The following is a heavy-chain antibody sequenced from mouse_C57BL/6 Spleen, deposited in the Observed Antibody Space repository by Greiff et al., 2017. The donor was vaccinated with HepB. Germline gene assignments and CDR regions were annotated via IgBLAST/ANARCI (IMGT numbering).Heavy chain of an antibody. CDR3: ARSRITTVVAKDWYFDV. CDR2: IYPSDSET. Sequence: QVQLQQPGAELVRPGSSVKLSCKASGYTFTSYWMDWVKQRPGQGLEWIGNIYPSDSETQYNQKFKDKATLTADKSSSTAYMQLSSLTSEDSAVYYCARSRITTVVAKDWYFDVWGTGTTVTVSA. CDR1: GYTFTSYW. V-gene: IGHV1-61*01. J-gene: IGHJ1*03. D-gene: IGHD1-1*01.